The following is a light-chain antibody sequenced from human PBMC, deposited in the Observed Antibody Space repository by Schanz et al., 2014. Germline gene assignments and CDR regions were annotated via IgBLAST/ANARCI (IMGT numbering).Light chain of an antibody. CDR1: QTVSSSQ. Sequence: ILLTQSPGTLSLSAGERATLSCRASQTVSSSQLAWYQQKPGQAPRLLIYGASTRATGIPDRFSGSGSGTDFTLTISRLEPEDFAVYYCQQRSNWPWTFGQGTKVEIK. V-gene: IGKV3D-20*02. CDR3: QQRSNWPWT. CDR2: GAS. J-gene: IGKJ1*01.